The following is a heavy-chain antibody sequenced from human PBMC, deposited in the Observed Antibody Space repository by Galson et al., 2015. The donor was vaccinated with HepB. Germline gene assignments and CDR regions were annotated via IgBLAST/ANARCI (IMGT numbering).Heavy chain of an antibody. D-gene: IGHD4-17*01. CDR1: GGTFSSYA. CDR2: IIPIFGTA. J-gene: IGHJ3*02. CDR3: ARTPDYGDYLGSWKI. Sequence: SVKVSCKASGGTFSSYAISWVRQAPGQGLEWMGGIIPIFGTANYAQKFQGRVTIPADESTSTAYMELSSLRSEDTAVYYCARTPDYGDYLGSWKIWGQGTMVTVSA. V-gene: IGHV1-69*13.